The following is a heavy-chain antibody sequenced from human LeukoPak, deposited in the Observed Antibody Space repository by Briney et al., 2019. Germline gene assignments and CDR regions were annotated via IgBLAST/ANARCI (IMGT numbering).Heavy chain of an antibody. J-gene: IGHJ4*02. Sequence: ASLKVSCKVSGGTFSSYAISGGSHAPGQRLWCIERILTIICIANHTQQFQGTVTITTDKSTSTAYMELGSLRAEDTAVYYCATEDAAGAYYFDYWGQGTLVTVSS. CDR1: GGTFSSYA. V-gene: IGHV1-69*04. CDR2: ILTIICIA. D-gene: IGHD6-13*01. CDR3: ATEDAAGAYYFDY.